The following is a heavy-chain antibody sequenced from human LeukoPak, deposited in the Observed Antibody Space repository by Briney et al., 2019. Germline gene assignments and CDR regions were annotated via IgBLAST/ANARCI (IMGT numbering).Heavy chain of an antibody. J-gene: IGHJ4*02. Sequence: ASGKVSCKVSGYTLTELSMHWVRQAPGKGLEWMGGFDPEDGETIYAQKFQGRVTMTEYTSTDTAYLGLSSLRSEDTAVYYCATATMVRGVIIALFDYWGQGTLVTVSS. D-gene: IGHD3-10*01. CDR3: ATATMVRGVIIALFDY. V-gene: IGHV1-24*01. CDR1: GYTLTELS. CDR2: FDPEDGET.